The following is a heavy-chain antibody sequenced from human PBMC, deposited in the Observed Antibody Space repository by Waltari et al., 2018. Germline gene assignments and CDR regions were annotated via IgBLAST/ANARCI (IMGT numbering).Heavy chain of an antibody. CDR2: IIPIFGPA. V-gene: IGHV1-69*13. D-gene: IGHD4-17*01. CDR1: GGPLTSSG. Sequence: QVQLVQSGAEVRPPGSSVKVPCKDSGGPLTSSGIPWVRRAPGQGLEWVGGIIPIFGPANYAQRFQDRVTMTSDVSTSTAYMEMRSLRSDDTAVYYCARDVIRAHDDGIYVARGWFDLWGQGTLVTVSS. J-gene: IGHJ5*02. CDR3: ARDVIRAHDDGIYVARGWFDL.